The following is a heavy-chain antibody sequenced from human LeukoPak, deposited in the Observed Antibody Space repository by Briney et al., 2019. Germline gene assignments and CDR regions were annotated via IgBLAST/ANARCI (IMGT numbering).Heavy chain of an antibody. CDR2: ISYDGSNK. CDR3: ARDHGVDYSNYEGWFDP. J-gene: IGHJ5*02. D-gene: IGHD4-11*01. Sequence: GRSLRLSCAASGFTFSSYAMHWVRQAPGKGLEWVAVISYDGSNKYYADSVKGRFTISRDNSKNTLYLQMNSLRAEDTAVYYCARDHGVDYSNYEGWFDPWGQGTLVTVSS. CDR1: GFTFSSYA. V-gene: IGHV3-30-3*01.